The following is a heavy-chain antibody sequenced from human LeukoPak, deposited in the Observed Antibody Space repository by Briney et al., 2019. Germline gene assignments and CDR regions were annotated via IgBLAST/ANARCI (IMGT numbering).Heavy chain of an antibody. V-gene: IGHV3-30-3*01. CDR3: ATGYSFGFGY. J-gene: IGHJ4*02. CDR1: GFTFSSYA. CDR2: ISYDGSNK. Sequence: GGSLRLSCAASGFTFSSYAMHWVRQAPGKGLEWVAVISYDGSNKYYADSVKGRFTISRDNTKNSLYLQMNSLRVEDTAVYYCATGYSFGFGYWGQGTLVTVSS. D-gene: IGHD5-12*01.